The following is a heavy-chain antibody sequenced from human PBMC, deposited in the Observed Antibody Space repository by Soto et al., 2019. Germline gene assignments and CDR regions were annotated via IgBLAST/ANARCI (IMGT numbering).Heavy chain of an antibody. Sequence: EVQLLESAGGLVQPGGALRLSCAASGFTFNTYAMNWVRQAPGKWLAWVSAIGTDGNTYYADSVKVRFTIYRDSSRTTLYLQINSLRAEDTALYFCARKYPGTRPFDYWGKGTLVTVCS. V-gene: IGHV3-23*01. CDR3: ARKYPGTRPFDY. CDR1: GFTFNTYA. CDR2: IGTDGNT. J-gene: IGHJ4*02. D-gene: IGHD2-2*01.